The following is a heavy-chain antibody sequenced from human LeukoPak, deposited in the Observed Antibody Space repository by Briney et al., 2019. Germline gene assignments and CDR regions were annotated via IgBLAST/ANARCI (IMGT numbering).Heavy chain of an antibody. Sequence: ESGPTLVKPTQTLTLTCTFSGFSLNTGGVGVGWIRQPPGKALEWLALIYWDDDKRYSPSLKSRLTITKDTSKNQVVLTMTKMDPVDTATYYCAHRRSFILRGVFDPWGQGTLVTVSS. CDR3: AHRRSFILRGVFDP. J-gene: IGHJ5*02. V-gene: IGHV2-5*02. CDR1: GFSLNTGGVG. D-gene: IGHD3-10*01. CDR2: IYWDDDK.